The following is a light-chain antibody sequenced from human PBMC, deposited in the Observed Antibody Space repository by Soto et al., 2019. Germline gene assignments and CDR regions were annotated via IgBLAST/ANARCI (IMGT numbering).Light chain of an antibody. V-gene: IGKV3-11*01. CDR2: DAS. Sequence: EIVLTQSPATLSLSPGERVTLSCRASQSVSSYLAWYQQKPGQAPRLLIYDASNTAIGIPARFSGSGSGTDFTLTISRLEPVDFAVYYCQQRSNWALTFGGGTKVEIK. CDR3: QQRSNWALT. CDR1: QSVSSY. J-gene: IGKJ4*01.